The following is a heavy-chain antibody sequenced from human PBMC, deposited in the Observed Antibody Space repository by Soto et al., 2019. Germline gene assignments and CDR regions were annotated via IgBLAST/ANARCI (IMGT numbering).Heavy chain of an antibody. CDR1: GGSISSGGYY. D-gene: IGHD2-21*02. CDR3: AVRLGDRTIDY. Sequence: PSETLSLTCAVYGGSISSGGYYWSWIRQHPGKGLEWIGYIYYSGSTYYNPSLKSRVTISVDPSKNQFSLKLSSMNAADTAVDNGAVRLGDRTIDYWGRGTRVTVSS. V-gene: IGHV4-31*11. CDR2: IYYSGST. J-gene: IGHJ4*02.